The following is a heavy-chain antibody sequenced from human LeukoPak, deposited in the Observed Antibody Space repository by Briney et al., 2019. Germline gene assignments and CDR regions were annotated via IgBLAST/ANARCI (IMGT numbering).Heavy chain of an antibody. CDR3: ARVGARQVLEY. J-gene: IGHJ4*02. CDR2: MNIDGSEK. CDR1: GFTFSNYW. Sequence: GGSLRLSCAASGFTFSNYWMGWVRQAPGKRPEWVANMNIDGSEKYYADSVKGRFTVSRDNAKNSLYLQMNSLRAEDTAVYYCARVGARQVLEYWGQGTLVTVSS. V-gene: IGHV3-7*01. D-gene: IGHD4-17*01.